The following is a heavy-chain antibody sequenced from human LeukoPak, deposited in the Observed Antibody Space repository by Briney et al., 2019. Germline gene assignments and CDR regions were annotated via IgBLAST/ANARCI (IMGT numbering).Heavy chain of an antibody. Sequence: SQTLSLTCTVSGGSISSGDYYWSWIRQPPGKGLEWIGYIYYSGSTYYNPSLKSRVTISVDTSNNQFSLKLSSATAADTAVYYCARDVSRTSWTWRWGQGTVVTVSS. CDR3: ARDVSRTSWTWR. D-gene: IGHD2-2*01. CDR1: GGSISSGDYY. J-gene: IGHJ3*01. CDR2: IYYSGST. V-gene: IGHV4-30-4*01.